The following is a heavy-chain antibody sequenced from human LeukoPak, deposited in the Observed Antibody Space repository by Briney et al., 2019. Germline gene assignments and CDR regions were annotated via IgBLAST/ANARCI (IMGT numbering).Heavy chain of an antibody. V-gene: IGHV4-34*01. CDR2: INHSGST. J-gene: IGHJ4*02. CDR3: ARGLHRGYYFDY. Sequence: SETLSLTCAVYGGSFSGYYWSWVRQPPGKGMEWIGEINHSGSTNYNPSLTSRVTISVDTSKNQFSLKLSSVTAADTAVYYCARGLHRGYYFDYWGQGTLVTVSS. CDR1: GGSFSGYY. D-gene: IGHD3-10*01.